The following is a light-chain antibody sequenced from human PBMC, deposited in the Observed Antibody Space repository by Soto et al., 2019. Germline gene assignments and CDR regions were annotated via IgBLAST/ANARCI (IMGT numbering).Light chain of an antibody. CDR2: GAS. Sequence: EIVMTQSPATLSVSPGERATLSCRASQSVSSNLAWYQQKPGQAPRLLIYGASARATGIPVRFSGSRSGTEFTLTISSLQSEDFAVYYCQHYNNWPFTFGQGTKVDIK. V-gene: IGKV3-15*01. CDR3: QHYNNWPFT. CDR1: QSVSSN. J-gene: IGKJ2*01.